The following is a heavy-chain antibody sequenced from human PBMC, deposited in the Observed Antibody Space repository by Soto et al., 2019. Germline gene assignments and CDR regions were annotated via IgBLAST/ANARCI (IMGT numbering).Heavy chain of an antibody. CDR2: IYWYDDK. D-gene: IGHD3-10*01. Sequence: QITLKESGPTLVKPTQTLTLTCTFSGFSLSTSGVGVGWIRQPPGKALEWLALIYWYDDKRYSPSLKSSLTITTDTSKNQVVLTMTTMDPVDTDKYYCAHRQGSGSYFAWGQGTMVPVS. J-gene: IGHJ5*02. V-gene: IGHV2-5*01. CDR3: AHRQGSGSYFA. CDR1: GFSLSTSGVG.